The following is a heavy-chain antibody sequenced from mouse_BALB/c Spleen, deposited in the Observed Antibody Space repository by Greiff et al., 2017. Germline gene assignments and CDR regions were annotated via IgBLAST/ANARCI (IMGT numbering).Heavy chain of an antibody. V-gene: IGHV1-9*01. J-gene: IGHJ3*01. CDR1: GYTFSSYW. CDR2: ILPGSGST. Sequence: VQLQQSGAELMKPGASVKISCKATGYTFSSYWIEWVKQRPGHGLEWIGEILPGSGSTNYDEKFKSKATLTVDTSSSTAYMQLSSLTSEDSAVYYCTGGFAYWGQGTLVTVSA. CDR3: TGGFAY.